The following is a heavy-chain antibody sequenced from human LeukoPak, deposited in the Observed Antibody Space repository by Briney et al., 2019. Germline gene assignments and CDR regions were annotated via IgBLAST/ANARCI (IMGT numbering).Heavy chain of an antibody. CDR2: ISSSSSYI. CDR1: GFTFSSYA. CDR3: ARDSGGYYDSSGLYYFDY. V-gene: IGHV3-21*01. J-gene: IGHJ4*02. D-gene: IGHD3-22*01. Sequence: GGSLRLSCAASGFTFSSYAMSWVRQAPGKGLEWVSSISSSSSYIYYADSVKGRFTISRDNAKNSLYLQMNSLRAEDTAVYYCARDSGGYYDSSGLYYFDYWGQGTLVTVSS.